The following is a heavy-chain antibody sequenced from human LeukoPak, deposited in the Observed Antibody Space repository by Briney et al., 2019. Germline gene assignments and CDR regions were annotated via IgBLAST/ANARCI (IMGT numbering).Heavy chain of an antibody. J-gene: IGHJ4*02. V-gene: IGHV1-69*05. Sequence: ASVKVSCKASGGTFSSYAISWVRPAPAQGLAWMGGIIPVFGTTNYAQKFQGRVTITTDESTSTAYMELSSLRSEDTAAYYCAVDVDTAMVSSYWGQGTLVTVSS. CDR2: IIPVFGTT. CDR3: AVDVDTAMVSSY. D-gene: IGHD5-18*01. CDR1: GGTFSSYA.